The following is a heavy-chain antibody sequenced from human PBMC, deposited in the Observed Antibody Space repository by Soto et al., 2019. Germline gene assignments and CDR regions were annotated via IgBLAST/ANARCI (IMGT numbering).Heavy chain of an antibody. CDR1: GYTFTIYA. CDR3: ASAYDFWSGYYPYMDV. D-gene: IGHD3-3*01. CDR2: INAGNGNT. V-gene: IGHV1-3*01. Sequence: ASVKVSCKASGYTFTIYAMHWVRQAPGERLEWMGWINAGNGNTKYSQKFQGRVTITRDTSASTAYMELSSLRSEDTAVYYCASAYDFWSGYYPYMDVWGKGTTVTVSS. J-gene: IGHJ6*03.